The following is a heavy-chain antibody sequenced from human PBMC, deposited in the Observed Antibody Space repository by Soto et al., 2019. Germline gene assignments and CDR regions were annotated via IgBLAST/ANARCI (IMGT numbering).Heavy chain of an antibody. J-gene: IGHJ5*02. CDR3: ARDPHSSNWFDP. Sequence: GGSLRLSCAASGFTFSGYGMHWVRQAPGKGLEWVAVVRYDGSNIYYADSMKGRFTISRDNSKNTLDLQMNSLRAEDTAVYYCARDPHSSNWFDPWGQGTLVTVSS. V-gene: IGHV3-33*01. CDR2: VRYDGSNI. CDR1: GFTFSGYG. D-gene: IGHD6-6*01.